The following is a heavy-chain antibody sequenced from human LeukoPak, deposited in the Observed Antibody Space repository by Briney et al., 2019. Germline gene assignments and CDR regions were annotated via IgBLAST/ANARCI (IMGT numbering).Heavy chain of an antibody. J-gene: IGHJ4*02. CDR3: ARYYPYSMIALDY. CDR2: ISYDGSNK. Sequence: GGSLRLSCAASGFTFSSYAMHWVRQAPGKGLEWVAVISYDGSNKYYADSVKGRFTISRDNSKNTLYLQMNSLRAEDTAVYYCARYYPYSMIALDYWGQGTLVTVSS. V-gene: IGHV3-30-3*01. D-gene: IGHD2-21*01. CDR1: GFTFSSYA.